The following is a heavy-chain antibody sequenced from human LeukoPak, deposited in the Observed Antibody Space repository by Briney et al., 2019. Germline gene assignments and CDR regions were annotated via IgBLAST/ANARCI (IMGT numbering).Heavy chain of an antibody. CDR3: ARAAYCSGGSCITDSY. CDR2: MNPNSGNT. J-gene: IGHJ4*02. Sequence: GASVKVSCKASGYTFTSYDINWVRQATGQGLEWMGWMNPNSGNTGYAQKFQGRVTMTRNTSISTAYMELSSLRSEDTAVYYCARAAYCSGGSCITDSYWGQGTLVTVSS. V-gene: IGHV1-8*01. CDR1: GYTFTSYD. D-gene: IGHD2-15*01.